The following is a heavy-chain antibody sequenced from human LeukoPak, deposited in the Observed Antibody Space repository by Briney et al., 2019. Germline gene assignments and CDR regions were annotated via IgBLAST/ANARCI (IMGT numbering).Heavy chain of an antibody. CDR2: ISSSGSTI. D-gene: IGHD2-15*01. Sequence: GGSLRLSCAASGFTLSDYYMSWIRQAPGKGLEWVSYISSSGSTIYYADSVKGRFTISRDNAKNSLYLQMNSLRAEDTAVYYCARWLSRLLSQRKYYYYYMDVWGKGTTVTISS. CDR1: GFTLSDYY. J-gene: IGHJ6*03. CDR3: ARWLSRLLSQRKYYYYYMDV. V-gene: IGHV3-11*01.